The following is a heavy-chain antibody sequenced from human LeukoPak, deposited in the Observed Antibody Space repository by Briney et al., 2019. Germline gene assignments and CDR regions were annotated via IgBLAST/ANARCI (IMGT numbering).Heavy chain of an antibody. CDR3: ARDLGLRGVTNWFDP. CDR2: INPSGGST. V-gene: IGHV1-46*01. CDR1: GYTFTSYY. D-gene: IGHD3-10*01. J-gene: IGHJ5*02. Sequence: ASVKVSCKASGYTFTSYYMHWVRQAPGQGLEWMGIINPSGGSTSYAQKFQGRVTMTRDTSTSTVYMELSSLRSEDTAVYYCARDLGLRGVTNWFDPWGQGTLVTVSS.